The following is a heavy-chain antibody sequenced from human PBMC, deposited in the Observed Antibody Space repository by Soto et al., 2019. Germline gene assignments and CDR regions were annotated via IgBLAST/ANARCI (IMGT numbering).Heavy chain of an antibody. V-gene: IGHV4-31*03. CDR2: IYYSGTT. D-gene: IGHD3-22*01. CDR1: GGSVSSAGYY. Sequence: KTSETLSLTCTVSGGSVSSAGYYWSWIRQHPGKGLEWIGYIYYSGTTYYNPSLKSRLTMSLDTSKNQFSLKLTSVTAADTAMYYCARDRSSGGFYPNYFDYWGLGTLVTVSS. CDR3: ARDRSSGGFYPNYFDY. J-gene: IGHJ4*02.